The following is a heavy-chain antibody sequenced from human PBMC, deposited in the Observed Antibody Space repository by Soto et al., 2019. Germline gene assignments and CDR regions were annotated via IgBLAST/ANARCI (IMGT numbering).Heavy chain of an antibody. Sequence: GGSLRLSCAASGFTFSSYAMSWVRQAPGKGLEWVSAISGSGGSTYYADSVKGRFTISRDNSKNTLYLQMNSLRAEDTAVYYCAKSYGSGSYWNWFDPWGQGTLVTVSS. V-gene: IGHV3-23*01. CDR2: ISGSGGST. J-gene: IGHJ5*02. CDR1: GFTFSSYA. D-gene: IGHD3-10*01. CDR3: AKSYGSGSYWNWFDP.